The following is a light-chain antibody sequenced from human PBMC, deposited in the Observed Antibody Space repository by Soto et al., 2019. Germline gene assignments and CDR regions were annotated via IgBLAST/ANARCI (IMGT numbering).Light chain of an antibody. Sequence: QSALTQPPSASGTPGQRVAISRSGRSSNIGTDAVSWFQQLPGTAPKLLIYSNNQRPSGVPDRFSGSKSGTSASLAISGLQSDDEAHYYCAAWDVSLKAWVFXGGTKLTVL. CDR2: SNN. V-gene: IGLV1-44*01. CDR1: SSNIGTDA. CDR3: AAWDVSLKAWV. J-gene: IGLJ3*02.